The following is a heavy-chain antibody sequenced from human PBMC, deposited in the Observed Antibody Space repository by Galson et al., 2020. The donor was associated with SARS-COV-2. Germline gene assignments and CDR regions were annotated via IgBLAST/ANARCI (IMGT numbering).Heavy chain of an antibody. CDR1: GYTFTGYY. CDR2: INPNSGGT. V-gene: IGHV1-2*02. Sequence: ASVKVSCKASGYTFTGYYMHWVRQAPGQGLEWMGWINPNSGGTNYAQKFQGRVTMTRDTSISTAYMELSRLRSDDTAVYYCARVRTYYYDSSGYYPRPSNYYFDYWGQGTLVTVSS. CDR3: ARVRTYYYDSSGYYPRPSNYYFDY. J-gene: IGHJ4*02. D-gene: IGHD3-22*01.